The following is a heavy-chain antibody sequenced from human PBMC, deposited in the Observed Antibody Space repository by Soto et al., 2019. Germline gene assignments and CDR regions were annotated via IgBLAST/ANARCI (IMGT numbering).Heavy chain of an antibody. CDR1: GLTVSSNY. D-gene: IGHD2-2*01. Sequence: EVQLVEYGGGLVQPGGSLRLSCAASGLTVSSNYMSWVRQAPGKGLEWVSVMYSGGSTYYADSVKGRFIISIDNYKSTLYLQMDSLRVEVTAVYYCARDSSLHQPLFYGMDVWVEGSKVAVSS. CDR3: ARDSSLHQPLFYGMDV. CDR2: MYSGGST. J-gene: IGHJ6*04. V-gene: IGHV3-66*01.